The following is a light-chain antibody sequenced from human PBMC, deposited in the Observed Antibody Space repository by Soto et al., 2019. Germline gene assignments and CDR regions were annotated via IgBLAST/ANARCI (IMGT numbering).Light chain of an antibody. V-gene: IGKV1-12*01. J-gene: IGKJ4*01. CDR3: QHANRFPLT. CDR2: TAS. Sequence: DIQMTQSPSSVSASVGDRVTITCRASQGISSCLAWYQQKQGNAPNLLIHTASSLQSGVPSRFSGSGSGTDFTLTISSLQPDDFATYYCQHANRFPLTFGGGTKGEIK. CDR1: QGISSC.